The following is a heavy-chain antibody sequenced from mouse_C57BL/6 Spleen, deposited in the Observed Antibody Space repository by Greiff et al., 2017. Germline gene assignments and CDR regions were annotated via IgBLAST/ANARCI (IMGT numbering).Heavy chain of an antibody. CDR3: AIATTVVAPYYYAMDY. CDR1: GYTFTSYW. CDR2: IHPSDSDT. V-gene: IGHV1-74*01. D-gene: IGHD1-1*01. J-gene: IGHJ4*01. Sequence: QVQLQQPGAELVKPGASVKVSCKASGYTFTSYWMHWVKQRPGQGLEWIGRIHPSDSDTNYNQKFKCKATLTVDKSSSTAYMQLSSLTSEDSAVYYCAIATTVVAPYYYAMDYWGQGTSVTVSS.